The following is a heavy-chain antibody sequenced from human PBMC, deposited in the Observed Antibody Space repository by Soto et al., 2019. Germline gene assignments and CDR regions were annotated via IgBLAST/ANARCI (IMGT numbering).Heavy chain of an antibody. CDR1: GFTFSGSA. CDR2: IRSKANSYAT. V-gene: IGHV3-73*01. J-gene: IGHJ6*04. CDR3: TRLHIPMVQGATGDPTYGIDV. Sequence: GGSLRLSCAASGFTFSGSAMHWVRQASGKGLEWVGRIRSKANSYATAYAASVKGRFTISRDDSKNTAYLQMNSLKTEDTAVYYCTRLHIPMVQGATGDPTYGIDVWGKGTTVTVSS. D-gene: IGHD3-10*01.